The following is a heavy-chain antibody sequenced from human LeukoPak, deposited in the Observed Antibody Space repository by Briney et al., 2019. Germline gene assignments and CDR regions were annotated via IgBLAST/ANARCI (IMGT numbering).Heavy chain of an antibody. CDR2: ISSNSNYI. CDR1: GFTFSSYN. CDR3: ARGVRREELWLLVC. V-gene: IGHV3-21*01. J-gene: IGHJ4*02. Sequence: PGGSLRLSCAASGFTFSSYNMNWLRQAPGKGLEWVSSISSNSNYIYYAHSVKGRQTLFSDDAKNSLYLQMDSLRAEDTASYYCARGVRREELWLLVCWGQGTLLTVSS. D-gene: IGHD3-16*01.